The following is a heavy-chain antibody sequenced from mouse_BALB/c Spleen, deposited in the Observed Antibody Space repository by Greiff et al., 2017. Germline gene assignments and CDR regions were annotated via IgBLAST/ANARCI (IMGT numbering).Heavy chain of an antibody. CDR2: ISYSGST. D-gene: IGHD2-2*01. CDR3: AIWLRFAY. V-gene: IGHV3-2*02. J-gene: IGHJ3*01. CDR1: GYSITSDYA. Sequence: EVKLMESGPGLVKPSQSLSLTCTVTGYSITSDYAWNWIRQFPGNKLEWMGYISYSGSTSYNPSLKSRISITRDTSKNQFFLQLNSVTTEDTATYYCAIWLRFAYWGQGTLVTVSA.